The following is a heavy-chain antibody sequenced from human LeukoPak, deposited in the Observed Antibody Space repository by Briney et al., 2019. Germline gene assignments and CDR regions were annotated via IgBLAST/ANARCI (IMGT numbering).Heavy chain of an antibody. CDR3: ARDDTVTTRVGFID. V-gene: IGHV3-74*01. D-gene: IGHD4-17*01. CDR2: LSTDGSST. Sequence: GGSLRLSCAVSGFTLSSYWMHWVRQAPGKGLVWVSRLSTDGSSTSYADSVKGRFTISRDNAKNTLYLQMNSLRAEDTAVFYCARDDTVTTRVGFIDWGQGTLVTVSS. J-gene: IGHJ4*02. CDR1: GFTLSSYW.